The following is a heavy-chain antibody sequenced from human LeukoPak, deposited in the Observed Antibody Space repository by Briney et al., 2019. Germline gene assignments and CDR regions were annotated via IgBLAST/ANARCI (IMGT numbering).Heavy chain of an antibody. CDR2: IKPDGTEK. Sequence: GGSLRLSCAASGFTFTDSWMRWVRQPPEKGLEWVVNIKPDGTEKYYVDSLKGRFTVSRDNAKNSLYLQMSSLRAEDTAVYYCARVRYGNYFDYWGQGTLVTVSS. V-gene: IGHV3-7*04. CDR3: ARVRYGNYFDY. CDR1: GFTFTDSW. J-gene: IGHJ4*02. D-gene: IGHD3-16*02.